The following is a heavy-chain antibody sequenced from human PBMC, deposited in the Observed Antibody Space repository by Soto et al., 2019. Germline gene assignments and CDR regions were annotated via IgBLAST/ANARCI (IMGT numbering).Heavy chain of an antibody. D-gene: IGHD6-19*01. V-gene: IGHV4-59*01. Sequence: SETLSLTCTVSGGSISSYYWSWIRQPPGKGLEWIGYIYYSGSTNYNPSLKSRVTISVDTSKNQFSLKLSSVTAADTAVYYCARVPQWLTDYYYYYGMDVWGQGTTVTVS. CDR2: IYYSGST. CDR3: ARVPQWLTDYYYYYGMDV. J-gene: IGHJ6*02. CDR1: GGSISSYY.